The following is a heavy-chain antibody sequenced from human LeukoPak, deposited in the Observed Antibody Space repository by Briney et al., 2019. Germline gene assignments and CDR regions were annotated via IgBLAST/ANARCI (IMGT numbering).Heavy chain of an antibody. CDR2: IYYSGST. J-gene: IGHJ4*02. CDR1: GGSISSGGYS. D-gene: IGHD4-17*01. Sequence: SETLSLTCAVSGGSISSGGYSWSWIRQPPGKGLEWIGYIYYSGSTNYNPSLKSRVTISVDTSKNQFSLKLSSVTAADTAVYYCARFARGDYDPLDYWGQGTLVTVSS. CDR3: ARFARGDYDPLDY. V-gene: IGHV4-61*08.